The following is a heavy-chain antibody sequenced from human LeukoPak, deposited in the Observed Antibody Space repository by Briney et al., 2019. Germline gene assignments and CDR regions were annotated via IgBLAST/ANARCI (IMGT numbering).Heavy chain of an antibody. D-gene: IGHD6-19*01. CDR2: INPNSGGR. Sequence: ASVKVSCKASGYTFTDYYMHWVRQAPGQGLEWMGRINPNSGGRNYAQKFQGRVTMTTDTSTSTAYMELRSLRSDDTAVYYCARVSVAGTEIDYWGQGTLVTVSS. CDR3: ARVSVAGTEIDY. V-gene: IGHV1-2*06. J-gene: IGHJ4*02. CDR1: GYTFTDYY.